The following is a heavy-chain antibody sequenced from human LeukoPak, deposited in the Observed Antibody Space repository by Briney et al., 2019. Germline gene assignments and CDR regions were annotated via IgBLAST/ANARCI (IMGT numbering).Heavy chain of an antibody. D-gene: IGHD1-26*01. CDR2: IWSDGSNK. CDR1: GFTFSTYG. J-gene: IGHJ1*01. CDR3: VRCRDSVSYNLLGY. V-gene: IGHV3-33*01. Sequence: GGSLRLSCAASGFTFSTYGMHWVRQAPGKGLEWAAVIWSDGSNKYYADSVKGRFTISRDNSKNTLYLQMNSLRAEDTAVYYCVRCRDSVSYNLLGYWGQGSLVTVSS.